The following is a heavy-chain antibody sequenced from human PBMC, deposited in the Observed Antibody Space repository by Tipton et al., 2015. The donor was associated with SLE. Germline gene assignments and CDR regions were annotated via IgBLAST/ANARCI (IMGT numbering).Heavy chain of an antibody. CDR1: GGSISSGGYY. V-gene: IGHV4-31*03. D-gene: IGHD2-2*01. Sequence: TLSLTCTVSGGSISSGGYYWSWIRQHPGKGLEWIGYIYYSGSTYYNPSLKSRVTISVGTSKNQFSLKLSSVTAADTAVYYCARGPYCSSTSCPIWFDPWGQGTLITVSS. J-gene: IGHJ5*02. CDR3: ARGPYCSSTSCPIWFDP. CDR2: IYYSGST.